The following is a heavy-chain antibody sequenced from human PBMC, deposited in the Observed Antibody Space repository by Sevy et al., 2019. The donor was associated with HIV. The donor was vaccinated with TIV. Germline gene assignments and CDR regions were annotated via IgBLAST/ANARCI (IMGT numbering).Heavy chain of an antibody. V-gene: IGHV4-39*01. Sequence: SETLSLTCTVSGGSVSSSGYYWGWIRQPPGKGLEWIGKFYYSGSADYNPSLKSPATISVDTSKNQFSLKVKSVTAADTAVYYCARQGGIVDRAFDFWGQGTLVTVSS. J-gene: IGHJ4*02. D-gene: IGHD2-21*01. CDR1: GGSVSSSGYY. CDR2: FYYSGSA. CDR3: ARQGGIVDRAFDF.